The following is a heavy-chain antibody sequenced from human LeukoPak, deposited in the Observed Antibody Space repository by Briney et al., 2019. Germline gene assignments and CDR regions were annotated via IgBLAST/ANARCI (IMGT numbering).Heavy chain of an antibody. V-gene: IGHV1-46*01. CDR2: INPSSGST. Sequence: ASVKVSCKASGYTFTSYYMHWVRQAPGQGLEWMGIINPSSGSTSYAQKFQGRVTMTRDTSTSTVYMELSSLRSEDTAVYYRARVHLYYDSSGSVSWFDPWGQGTLVTVSS. J-gene: IGHJ5*02. CDR1: GYTFTSYY. CDR3: ARVHLYYDSSGSVSWFDP. D-gene: IGHD3-22*01.